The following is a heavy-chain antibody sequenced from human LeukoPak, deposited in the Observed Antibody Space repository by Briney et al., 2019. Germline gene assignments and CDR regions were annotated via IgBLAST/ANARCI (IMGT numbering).Heavy chain of an antibody. J-gene: IGHJ3*01. CDR3: ATDAFDS. Sequence: DPGGSLRLSCAASGFTFSGYEMNWVRQVPGKGLECVSCITTSSNTYYADSVRGRFTISRDNAKSSLYLQMNSLRADDTAIYYCATDAFDSWGQGTRVTVPS. CDR1: GFTFSGYE. CDR2: ITTSSNT. V-gene: IGHV3-48*03.